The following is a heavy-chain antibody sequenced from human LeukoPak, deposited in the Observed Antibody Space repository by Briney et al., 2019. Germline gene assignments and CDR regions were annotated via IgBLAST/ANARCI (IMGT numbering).Heavy chain of an antibody. D-gene: IGHD2-2*01. CDR2: INPKSGGT. V-gene: IGHV1-2*06. J-gene: IGHJ4*02. CDR1: GYTFTGYY. CDR3: AIVPQDIVVTPTAPSLDY. Sequence: GASVKVSCKASGYTFTGYYMHWVRQAPGQGLEWMGRINPKSGGTNYAQNFQGRVTMTRDTSISTAYMELSNLRPDDTAVYYCAIVPQDIVVTPTAPSLDYWGPGSLVIVSS.